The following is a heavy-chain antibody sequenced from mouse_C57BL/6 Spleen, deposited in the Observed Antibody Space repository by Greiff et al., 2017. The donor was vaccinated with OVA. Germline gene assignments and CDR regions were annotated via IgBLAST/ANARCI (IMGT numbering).Heavy chain of an antibody. CDR3: TREGRTNFDY. D-gene: IGHD1-1*01. J-gene: IGHJ2*01. V-gene: IGHV1-15*01. CDR2: IDPETGCT. CDR1: GYTFTDYE. Sequence: VQLQQSGAELVRPGASVTLSCKASGYTFTDYEMHWVQQTPVHGLEWIGAIDPETGCTAYNQKFKGKAILTADNSSSTAYMELRDLTSEDSAVCYCTREGRTNFDYWGQGTTLTVSS.